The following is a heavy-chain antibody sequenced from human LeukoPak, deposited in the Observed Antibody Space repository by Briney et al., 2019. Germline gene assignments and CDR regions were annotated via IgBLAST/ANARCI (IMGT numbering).Heavy chain of an antibody. V-gene: IGHV4-39*01. Sequence: SETLSLTCTVSGGSISSSSYYWGWIRQPPGKGLEWIGSIYYSGSTYYNASLKSRVTISVDTSKNQFSLKLSSATAADTAVYYCARLRDYVWGSYRFVFDYWGQGTLVTVSS. CDR1: GGSISSSSYY. J-gene: IGHJ4*02. D-gene: IGHD3-16*02. CDR3: ARLRDYVWGSYRFVFDY. CDR2: IYYSGST.